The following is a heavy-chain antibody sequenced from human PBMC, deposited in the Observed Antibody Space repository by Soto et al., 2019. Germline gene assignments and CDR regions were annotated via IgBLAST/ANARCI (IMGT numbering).Heavy chain of an antibody. Sequence: QVQLVQSGAEVKKPGASVKVSCKASGYTFTSYAMHWVRQAPGQRLEWMGWINAGNGNTKYSQKFQGRVTIIRDTSASTAYMELSSLRSEDTAVYYCASPSLTQQLVLAYWGQGTLVTVSS. J-gene: IGHJ4*02. CDR1: GYTFTSYA. D-gene: IGHD6-13*01. CDR2: INAGNGNT. V-gene: IGHV1-3*01. CDR3: ASPSLTQQLVLAY.